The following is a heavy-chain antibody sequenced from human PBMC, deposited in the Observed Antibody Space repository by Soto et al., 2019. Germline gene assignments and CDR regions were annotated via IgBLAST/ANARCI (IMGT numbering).Heavy chain of an antibody. Sequence: ASVKVSCKASGYTFTSYYMHWVRQAPGQGLEWMGIINPSGGSTSYAQKFQGRVTMTRDTSTSTVYMELSSLRSEDTAVYYCAREIAAAGSYYYGMDVWGQGTTVTVSS. CDR2: INPSGGST. V-gene: IGHV1-46*01. CDR1: GYTFTSYY. CDR3: AREIAAAGSYYYGMDV. J-gene: IGHJ6*02. D-gene: IGHD6-13*01.